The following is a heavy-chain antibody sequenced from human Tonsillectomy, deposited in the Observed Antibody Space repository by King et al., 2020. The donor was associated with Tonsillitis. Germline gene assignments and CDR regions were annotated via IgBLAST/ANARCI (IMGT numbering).Heavy chain of an antibody. J-gene: IGHJ6*02. V-gene: IGHV3-9*01. CDR3: TKASGQIIPYYYGMDV. CDR1: GFTFDDYA. D-gene: IGHD3-10*01. Sequence: VQLVESGGGLVQPGRSLRLSCGASGFTFDDYAMHWVRQAPGKGLEWVSGINWNSGSIGYADSVKGRFTISRDNAKNSLYLQMNSLRAEDTALYYCTKASGQIIPYYYGMDVWGQGTTVTVSS. CDR2: INWNSGSI.